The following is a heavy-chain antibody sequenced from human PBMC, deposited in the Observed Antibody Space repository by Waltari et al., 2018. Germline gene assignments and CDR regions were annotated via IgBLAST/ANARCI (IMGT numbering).Heavy chain of an antibody. Sequence: EVQLVESGGGLVQPGGSLRLSCAASGFTFSSYWMSWVRQAPGKGLEWVANIKQDGSEKYYVDSVKGRFTISRDNAKNSLYLQMNSLRAEDTAVYYCAKDRRIVVVITFADYWGQGTLVTVSS. CDR3: AKDRRIVVVITFADY. CDR1: GFTFSSYW. J-gene: IGHJ4*02. V-gene: IGHV3-7*01. CDR2: IKQDGSEK. D-gene: IGHD3-22*01.